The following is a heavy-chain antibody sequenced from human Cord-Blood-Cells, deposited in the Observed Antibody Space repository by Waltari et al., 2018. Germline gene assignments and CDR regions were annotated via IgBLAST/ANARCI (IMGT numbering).Heavy chain of an antibody. Sequence: QVQLQQWGAGLLKPSETLSLTCAVYGGSFSGYYWSWIRQPPGKGLEWIGEINHSGSTNYNPSLKSRVTISVDTSKNQFSLKLSSVTAADTAVYYCARHPPLTGFDYWGQGTLVNVSS. J-gene: IGHJ4*02. CDR1: GGSFSGYY. D-gene: IGHD7-27*01. V-gene: IGHV4-34*01. CDR2: INHSGST. CDR3: ARHPPLTGFDY.